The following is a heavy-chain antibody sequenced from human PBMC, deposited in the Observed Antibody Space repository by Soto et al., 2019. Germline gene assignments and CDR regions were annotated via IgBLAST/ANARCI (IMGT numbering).Heavy chain of an antibody. D-gene: IGHD3-10*02. CDR1: AGSISSYY. V-gene: IGHV4-59*08. CDR2: VYHSGSR. J-gene: IGHJ4*02. CDR3: ARRNLFSDY. Sequence: QVQLQESGPGLVKPSETLSLTCTVSAGSISSYYWSWIRQPPGKGLEWIGFVYHSGSRNYDPSLKSRVTISVDTSKTHFSLKLTSVTAADTALYYCARRNLFSDYLGQGALVTVSS.